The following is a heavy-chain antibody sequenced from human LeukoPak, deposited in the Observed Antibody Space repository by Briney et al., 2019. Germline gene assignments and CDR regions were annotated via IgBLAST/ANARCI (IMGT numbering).Heavy chain of an antibody. Sequence: ASVKVSCKASGGTFSSYAISWVRQAPGQGLEWMGGIIPIFGTANYAQKFQGRVTITADESTSTAYMELSSLRSEDTAVYYCAKVVYDSSPLNFDYWGQGTLVTVSS. D-gene: IGHD3-22*01. CDR3: AKVVYDSSPLNFDY. J-gene: IGHJ4*02. CDR2: IIPIFGTA. V-gene: IGHV1-69*13. CDR1: GGTFSSYA.